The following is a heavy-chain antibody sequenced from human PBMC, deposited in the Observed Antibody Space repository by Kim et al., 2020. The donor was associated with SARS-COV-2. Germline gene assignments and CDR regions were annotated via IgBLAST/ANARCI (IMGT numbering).Heavy chain of an antibody. D-gene: IGHD3-22*01. CDR1: GYTFTSYG. Sequence: ASVKVSCKASGYTFTSYGISWVRQAPGQGLEWMGWISAYNGNTNYAQKLQGRVTMATDTSTSTAYMELRSLRSDDTAVYYCARKYYYDSSGYPQNDAFDIWGQGTMVTVSS. CDR3: ARKYYYDSSGYPQNDAFDI. CDR2: ISAYNGNT. J-gene: IGHJ3*02. V-gene: IGHV1-18*01.